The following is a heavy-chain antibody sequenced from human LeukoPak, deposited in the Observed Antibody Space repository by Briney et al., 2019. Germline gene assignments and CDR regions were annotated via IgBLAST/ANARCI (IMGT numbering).Heavy chain of an antibody. D-gene: IGHD6-13*01. Sequence: SSYSNIYYADSVKGRFTASRDNAQNSLFLQMNSLRAEDTAVYYCARGSLRQQLWPEGSWGQGTLVTVSS. V-gene: IGHV3-21*01. J-gene: IGHJ5*02. CDR2: SSYSNI. CDR3: ARGSLRQQLWPEGS.